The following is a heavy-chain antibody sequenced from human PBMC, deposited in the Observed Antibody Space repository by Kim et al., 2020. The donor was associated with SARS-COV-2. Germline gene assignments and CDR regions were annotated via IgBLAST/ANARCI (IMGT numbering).Heavy chain of an antibody. CDR3: ARIIAGQFDY. J-gene: IGHJ4*02. Sequence: SETLPLTCAVYGGSFSGYYWSWIRQPPGKGLEWIGEINHSGSTNYNLSLKSRVTISVDTSKNQFSLKLSSVTAADTAVYYCARIIAGQFDYLGQGTLVTVSS. CDR2: INHSGST. V-gene: IGHV4-34*01. D-gene: IGHD6-13*01. CDR1: GGSFSGYY.